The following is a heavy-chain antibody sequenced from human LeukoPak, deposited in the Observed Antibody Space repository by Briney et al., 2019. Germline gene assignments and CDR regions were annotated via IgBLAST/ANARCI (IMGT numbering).Heavy chain of an antibody. CDR1: GFTLSDYY. Sequence: PGGSLRLSCAASGFTLSDYYMSWIRQAPGKGLEWVSYISDSGSTIYYADSVKGRFSISRDSAKNSLYLQMNSLRAEDTAVYYCAKARTYGGSYRYWGQGTLVTVSS. D-gene: IGHD1-26*01. CDR2: ISDSGSTI. CDR3: AKARTYGGSYRY. J-gene: IGHJ4*02. V-gene: IGHV3-11*01.